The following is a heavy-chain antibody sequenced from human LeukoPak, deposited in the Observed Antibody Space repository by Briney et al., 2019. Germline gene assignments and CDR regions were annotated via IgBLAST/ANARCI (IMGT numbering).Heavy chain of an antibody. J-gene: IGHJ4*02. CDR3: TTAHIVVVTAIVYYFDY. CDR2: IKSKTDGGTT. V-gene: IGHV3-15*01. Sequence: GGSLRLSCAASGFTFSNAWMSWVRQAPGKGLEWVGRIKSKTDGGTTDYAAPVKGRFTISRDDSKTTLYLQMNSLKTEDTAVYYCTTAHIVVVTAIVYYFDYWGQGTLVTVSS. CDR1: GFTFSNAW. D-gene: IGHD2-21*02.